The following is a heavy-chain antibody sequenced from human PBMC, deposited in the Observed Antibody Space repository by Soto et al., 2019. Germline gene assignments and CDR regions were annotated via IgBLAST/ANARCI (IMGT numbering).Heavy chain of an antibody. J-gene: IGHJ3*02. CDR1: GFTFSSHA. D-gene: IGHD2-2*01. V-gene: IGHV3-30-3*01. CDR2: ISYDGSNK. Sequence: GGSLRLSCAASGFTFSSHAMHWVRQAPGKGLEWVAVISYDGSNKDFADSVKGRFTISRDNSKNTLYLQMNSLRAEDTAVYYCARTGSCGSTSCYLAFDIWGQGTKVTVSS. CDR3: ARTGSCGSTSCYLAFDI.